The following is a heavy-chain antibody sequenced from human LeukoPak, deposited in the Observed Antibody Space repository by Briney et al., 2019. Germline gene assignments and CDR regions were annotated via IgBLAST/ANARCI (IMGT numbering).Heavy chain of an antibody. CDR1: GYSISSGYY. CDR2: IYSSGST. D-gene: IGHD1-26*01. V-gene: IGHV4-38-2*02. J-gene: IGHJ4*02. CDR3: AKSGGYGLIDY. Sequence: SETLSLTCTVSGYSISSGYYWGWIRQPPGKGLEWIGNIYSSGSTYYNASLQSRATISIDTSKNQFSLRLNSVTAADTAMYYCAKSGGYGLIDYWGQGTRVTVSS.